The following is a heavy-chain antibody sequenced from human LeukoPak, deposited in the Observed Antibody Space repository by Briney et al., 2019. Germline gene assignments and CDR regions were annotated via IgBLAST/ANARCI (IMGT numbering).Heavy chain of an antibody. CDR3: ARVEPTGYSGYDGDNWFDP. V-gene: IGHV4-34*01. J-gene: IGHJ5*02. Sequence: SETLSLTCAVYGGSFSGYYWSWIRQPPGKGLEWIGEINHSGSTNYNPSLKSRVTISVDTSKNQFSLKLSSVTAADTAVYYCARVEPTGYSGYDGDNWFDPWGQGTLVTVSS. CDR1: GGSFSGYY. D-gene: IGHD5-12*01. CDR2: INHSGST.